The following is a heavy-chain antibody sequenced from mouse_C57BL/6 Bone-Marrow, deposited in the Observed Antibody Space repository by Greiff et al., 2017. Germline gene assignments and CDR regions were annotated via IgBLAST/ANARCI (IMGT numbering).Heavy chain of an antibody. CDR2: IRNKANNHAT. J-gene: IGHJ4*01. CDR3: TLIYYDRDARDY. CDR1: GFTFSDAW. V-gene: IGHV6-6*01. D-gene: IGHD2-4*01. Sequence: EVKVVESGGGLVQPGGSMKLSCAASGFTFSDAWMDWVRQSPEKGLEWVAEIRNKANNHATYYAESVKGRFTISRDDSKSSVYLQMNSLRAEDTGIYYCTLIYYDRDARDYGGQGTSVTVSS.